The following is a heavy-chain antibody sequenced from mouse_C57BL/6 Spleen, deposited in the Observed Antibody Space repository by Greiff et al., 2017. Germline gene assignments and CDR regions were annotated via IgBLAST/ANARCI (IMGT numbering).Heavy chain of an antibody. Sequence: EVKLMESGGGLVKPGGSLKLSCAASGFTFSDYGMHWVRQAPEKGLEWVAYISSGSSTIYYADTVNGRFTISRDNAKNTLYLQMTSLRSEDTAMYYCARKYYSPAWLAYWGQGTLVTVSA. CDR3: ARKYYSPAWLAY. J-gene: IGHJ3*01. CDR2: ISSGSSTI. V-gene: IGHV5-17*01. D-gene: IGHD2-12*01. CDR1: GFTFSDYG.